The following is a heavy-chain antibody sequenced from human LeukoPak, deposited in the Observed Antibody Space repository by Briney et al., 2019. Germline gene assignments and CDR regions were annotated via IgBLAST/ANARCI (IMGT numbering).Heavy chain of an antibody. J-gene: IGHJ6*03. D-gene: IGHD5-12*01. V-gene: IGHV1-2*02. Sequence: ASVKVSCKASGGTFSSYAISWVRQAPGQGLEWMGWINPNSGGTNYAQKFQGRVTMTRDTSISTANMELSRLRSDDTAVYYCASGYDEAATYYYYYYMDVWGKGTTVTVSS. CDR2: INPNSGGT. CDR1: GGTFSSYA. CDR3: ASGYDEAATYYYYYYMDV.